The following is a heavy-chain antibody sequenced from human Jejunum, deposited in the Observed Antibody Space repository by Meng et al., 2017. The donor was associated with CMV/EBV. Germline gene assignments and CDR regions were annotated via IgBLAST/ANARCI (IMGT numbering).Heavy chain of an antibody. V-gene: IGHV3-20*01. J-gene: IGHJ4*02. CDR1: GFTFGDYG. CDR3: ARRSGHCTGSCYEDY. Sequence: GFTFGDYGMIWVRQAQGKGLEWVSGVNENGRSTAYADFVKGRFTISRDNAKNSLFLQMNSLRDEDTALYHCARRSGHCTGSCYEDYWGQGTLVTVSS. D-gene: IGHD2-8*02. CDR2: VNENGRST.